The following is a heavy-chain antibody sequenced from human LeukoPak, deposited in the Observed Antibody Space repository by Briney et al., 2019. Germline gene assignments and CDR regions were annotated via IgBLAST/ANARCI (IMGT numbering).Heavy chain of an antibody. CDR3: AREGYCSGGSCYYGMDV. CDR2: IYYSGST. V-gene: IGHV4-39*02. J-gene: IGHJ6*02. Sequence: SETLSLTCTVSGGSISSSSYYWGWIRQPPGKGLEWIGSIYYSGSTYYNPSLKSRVTISVDTSKNQFSLKLSSVTAADTAVYYCAREGYCSGGSCYYGMDVWGQGTTVTVSS. CDR1: GGSISSSSYY. D-gene: IGHD2-15*01.